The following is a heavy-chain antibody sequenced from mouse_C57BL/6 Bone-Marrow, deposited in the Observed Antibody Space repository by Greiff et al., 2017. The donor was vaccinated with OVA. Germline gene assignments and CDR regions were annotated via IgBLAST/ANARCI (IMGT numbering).Heavy chain of an antibody. J-gene: IGHJ3*01. D-gene: IGHD1-1*01. Sequence: QVHVKQPGAELVKPGASVKLSCKASGYTFTSYWMQWVKQRPGQGLEWIGEIDPSDSYTNYNQKFKGKATLTVDTSSSTAYMQLSSLTSEDSAVYYCAPIYYYGSSPAWFAYWGQGTLVTVSA. CDR3: APIYYYGSSPAWFAY. CDR1: GYTFTSYW. CDR2: IDPSDSYT. V-gene: IGHV1-50*01.